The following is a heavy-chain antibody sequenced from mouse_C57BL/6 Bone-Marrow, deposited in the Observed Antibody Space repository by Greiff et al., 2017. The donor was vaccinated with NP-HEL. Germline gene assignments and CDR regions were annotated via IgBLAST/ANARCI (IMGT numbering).Heavy chain of an antibody. J-gene: IGHJ4*01. CDR1: GYTFTNYW. CDR2: IYPGGGYP. CDR3: ASIYYDYDGYAMDY. D-gene: IGHD2-4*01. V-gene: IGHV1-63*01. Sequence: VQLQQSGAELVRPGTSVKMSCKASGYTFTNYWIGWAKQRPGHGLEWIGDIYPGGGYPNYNEKFKGKATLTADKSSSTAYMQFSSLTSEDSAIYYCASIYYDYDGYAMDYWGQGTSVTVSS.